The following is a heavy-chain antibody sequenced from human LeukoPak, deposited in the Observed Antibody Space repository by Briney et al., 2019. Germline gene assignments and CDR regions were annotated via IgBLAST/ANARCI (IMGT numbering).Heavy chain of an antibody. CDR1: GLSINSCCYS. V-gene: IGHV4-30-2*01. CDR3: ARGGGPGDAFDI. J-gene: IGHJ3*02. Sequence: SETLSLTCAVSGLSINSCCYSWSWIRQPQGQGLEWIGYIYHSGRTYYNPSLKRRITISVDRSKNQSPLKLSSVTAADTAVYYRARGGGPGDAFDIWGQGTMVTVSS. CDR2: IYHSGRT. D-gene: IGHD3-16*01.